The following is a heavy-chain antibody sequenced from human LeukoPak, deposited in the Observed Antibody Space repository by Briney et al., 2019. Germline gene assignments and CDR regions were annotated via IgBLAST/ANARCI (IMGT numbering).Heavy chain of an antibody. CDR3: TRVRGYSYSAQLDY. Sequence: GGSLRLSCAASGFTFDTYRMRWVRQAPGKGLEWVSAISGSGGSTYYADSVKGRFTISRDNSKNSLYLQMNSLRAEDTAVYYCTRVRGYSYSAQLDYWGQGTLVTVSS. CDR2: ISGSGGST. CDR1: GFTFDTYR. J-gene: IGHJ4*02. V-gene: IGHV3-23*01. D-gene: IGHD5-18*01.